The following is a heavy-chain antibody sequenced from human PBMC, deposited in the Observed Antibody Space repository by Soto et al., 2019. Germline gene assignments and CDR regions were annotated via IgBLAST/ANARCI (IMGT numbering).Heavy chain of an antibody. J-gene: IGHJ4*02. CDR3: TRLISAAHDY. V-gene: IGHV3-73*01. CDR2: IRDRAYNYAT. D-gene: IGHD3-10*01. Sequence: EVLLVESGGGLVQPGGSLKLSCAASGFVFKDSSIHWVRQASGKGLEWIGRIRDRAYNYATAYAASVKGRFTISRDDSNNMAYLQMNGLETEDTAIYYCTRLISAAHDYWGQGTLVTVSS. CDR1: GFVFKDSS.